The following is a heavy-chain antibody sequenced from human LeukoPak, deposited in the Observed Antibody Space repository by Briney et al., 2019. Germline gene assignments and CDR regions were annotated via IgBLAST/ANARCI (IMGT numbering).Heavy chain of an antibody. J-gene: IGHJ4*02. D-gene: IGHD6-19*01. Sequence: SETLSLTCTVSGGSISSYYWSWIRQPPGKGLEWIGYIYYSGSTNYSPSLKSRVTISVDTSKNQFSLKLSSVTAADTAVYYCARHSVPGIAVAGPFDYWGRGTLVTVSS. CDR1: GGSISSYY. V-gene: IGHV4-59*08. CDR2: IYYSGST. CDR3: ARHSVPGIAVAGPFDY.